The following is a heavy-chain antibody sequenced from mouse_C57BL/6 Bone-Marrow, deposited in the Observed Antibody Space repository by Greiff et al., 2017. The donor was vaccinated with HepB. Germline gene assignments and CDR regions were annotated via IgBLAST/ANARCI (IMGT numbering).Heavy chain of an antibody. CDR1: GFTFSSYA. CDR2: ISDGGSYT. Sequence: DVKLQESGGGLVKPGGSLKLSCAASGFTFSSYAMSWVRQTPEKRLEWVATISDGGSYTYYPDNVKGRFTISRDNAKINLYLQMSHLKSEDTAMYYCARGGNYDYAMDYWGQGTSVTVSS. V-gene: IGHV5-4*03. D-gene: IGHD1-1*01. J-gene: IGHJ4*01. CDR3: ARGGNYDYAMDY.